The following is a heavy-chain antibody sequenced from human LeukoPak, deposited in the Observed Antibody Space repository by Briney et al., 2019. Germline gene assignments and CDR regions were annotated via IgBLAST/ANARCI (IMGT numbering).Heavy chain of an antibody. CDR2: LSFDGTDK. V-gene: IGHV3-30-3*01. J-gene: IGHJ4*02. CDR3: AKDLSGAADYYFEY. Sequence: QPGGSLRLSCAASGFTFTNWAITWVRQAPGKGLEWVAVLSFDGTDKHYADSVKGRFTISRDNSKNTLYLQMNSLRGDDTAVYYCAKDLSGAADYYFEYWGQGTLVTVSS. CDR1: GFTFTNWA. D-gene: IGHD6-19*01.